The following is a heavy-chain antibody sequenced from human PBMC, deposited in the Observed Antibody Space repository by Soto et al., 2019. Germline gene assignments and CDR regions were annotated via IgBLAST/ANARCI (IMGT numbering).Heavy chain of an antibody. Sequence: PEGSLGLSCAASGFTFSKAIMNCVSQAPGKGLEWVGRIKKLSDGGKADYSSPVDGRFTISRDDSKSILYLQMDSLRADDTGIYYCATALRINGNDYPFAVDLWGQGTTVTVSS. CDR2: IKKLSDGGKA. CDR1: GFTFSKAI. V-gene: IGHV3-15*01. J-gene: IGHJ6*02. CDR3: ATALRINGNDYPFAVDL. D-gene: IGHD1-20*01.